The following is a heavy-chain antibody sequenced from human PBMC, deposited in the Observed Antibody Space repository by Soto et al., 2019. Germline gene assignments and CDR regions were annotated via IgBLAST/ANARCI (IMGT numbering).Heavy chain of an antibody. CDR2: ISAYNGNT. V-gene: IGHV1-18*04. CDR1: GYTFTSYG. CDR3: ARYSSGWYYFDY. Sequence: ASVKVSCKASGYTFTSYGISWVRQAPGQGLEWMGWISAYNGNTNYAQKLQGRVTMTTDTSTSTAYMELRSLRSDDTAVYYCARYSSGWYYFDYWGQGXLVTVSS. D-gene: IGHD6-19*01. J-gene: IGHJ4*02.